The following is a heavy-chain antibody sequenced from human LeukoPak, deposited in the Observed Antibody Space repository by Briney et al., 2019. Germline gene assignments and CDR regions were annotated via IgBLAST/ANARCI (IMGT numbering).Heavy chain of an antibody. J-gene: IGHJ4*02. D-gene: IGHD1-26*01. CDR3: ARHGSRWRGGLVGAFDY. V-gene: IGHV4-38-2*02. Sequence: SETLSLTCSVSGYSISRAYYWGWIRQPPGKGLEWIGSIYHTGSTYYSPSLKSRVTISGDTSKNQFSLKLSSVTAADTAVYYCARHGSRWRGGLVGAFDYWGQGTLVTVSS. CDR1: GYSISRAYY. CDR2: IYHTGST.